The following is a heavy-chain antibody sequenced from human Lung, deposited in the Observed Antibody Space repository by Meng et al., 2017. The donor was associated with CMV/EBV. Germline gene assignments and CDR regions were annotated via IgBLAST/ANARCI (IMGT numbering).Heavy chain of an antibody. CDR2: ISKDGSNK. CDR1: GFTFSRFA. J-gene: IGHJ4*02. Sequence: GESLKISCTASGFTFSRFAFHWVRQAPGKGLEWVAIISKDGSNKYYADSVKGRFTISRDNSKNALYLRMNSLRLEDTAVYYCARDGLDYSSTWSYNYFDYWGQGTXVTVSS. D-gene: IGHD6-13*01. V-gene: IGHV3-30-3*01. CDR3: ARDGLDYSSTWSYNYFDY.